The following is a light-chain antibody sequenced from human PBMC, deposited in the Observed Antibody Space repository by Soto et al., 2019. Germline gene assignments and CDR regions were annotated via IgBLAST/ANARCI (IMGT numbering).Light chain of an antibody. Sequence: VLTQTPLSSPVTLGQPASISCRSSQSLVYSDGNTYLSWLQQRPGQPPRLLIYQVSNRFSGVPDRFRGIGAGTDFTLKISRVEAEDVGVYSCIQFSHFPRTFGQGTKVEIK. V-gene: IGKV2-24*01. CDR1: QSLVYSDGNTY. CDR3: IQFSHFPRT. CDR2: QVS. J-gene: IGKJ1*01.